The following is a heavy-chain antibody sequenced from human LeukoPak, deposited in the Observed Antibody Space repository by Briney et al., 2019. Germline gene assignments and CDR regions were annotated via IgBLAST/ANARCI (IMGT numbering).Heavy chain of an antibody. CDR2: IYYSGST. CDR1: GGSISSSSYY. D-gene: IGHD6-6*01. J-gene: IGHJ4*02. Sequence: SETLSLTCTVSGGSISSSSYYWGWIRQPPGKGLEWIGSIYYSGSTYYNPSPKSRVTISVDTSKNQFSLKLSSVTAADTAVYYCARHAGIAAPPGYWGQGTLVTVSS. CDR3: ARHAGIAAPPGY. V-gene: IGHV4-39*01.